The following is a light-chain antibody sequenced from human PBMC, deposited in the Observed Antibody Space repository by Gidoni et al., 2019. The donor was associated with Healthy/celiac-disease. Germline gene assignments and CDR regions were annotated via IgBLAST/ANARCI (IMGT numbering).Light chain of an antibody. Sequence: EFVLTQSPATLSLSPGERATLSCRASQSVSSYLAWYQQKPGQAPRLLIYDASNRATGSPARFSGSGSGTDFTLTISSLEPEDFAVYYCQQRSNWPRLTFGGGTKVEIK. J-gene: IGKJ4*01. V-gene: IGKV3-11*01. CDR3: QQRSNWPRLT. CDR1: QSVSSY. CDR2: DAS.